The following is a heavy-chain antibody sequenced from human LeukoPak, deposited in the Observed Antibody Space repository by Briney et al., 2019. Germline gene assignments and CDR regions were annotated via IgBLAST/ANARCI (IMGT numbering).Heavy chain of an antibody. V-gene: IGHV4-59*01. J-gene: IGHJ5*02. D-gene: IGHD6-6*01. Sequence: SETLSLTCTVSGGSISSYYWSWIRQPAGKGLEWIGYIYYSGSTNYNPSLKSRVTISVDTSKNQFSLKLSSVTAADTAVYYCAGSIAARRRWFDPWGQGTLVTVSS. CDR3: AGSIAARRRWFDP. CDR2: IYYSGST. CDR1: GGSISSYY.